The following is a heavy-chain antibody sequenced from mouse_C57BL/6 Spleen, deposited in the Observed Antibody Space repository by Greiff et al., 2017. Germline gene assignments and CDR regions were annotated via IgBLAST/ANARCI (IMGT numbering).Heavy chain of an antibody. Sequence: VQLQQSGAELARPGASVKMSCKASGYTFTSYTMYWVKQRPGQGLEWIGYINPSSGYTKYNQKFKDKATLTADKSSSTAYMQLSSLTSEDSAVYYCARSANWDEDYWGQGTTLTVSS. CDR3: ARSANWDEDY. D-gene: IGHD4-1*01. V-gene: IGHV1-4*01. CDR2: INPSSGYT. CDR1: GYTFTSYT. J-gene: IGHJ2*01.